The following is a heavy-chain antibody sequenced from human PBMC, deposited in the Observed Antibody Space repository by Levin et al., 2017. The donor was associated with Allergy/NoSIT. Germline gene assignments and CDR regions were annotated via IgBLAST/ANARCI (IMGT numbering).Heavy chain of an antibody. CDR3: ARHVEYYDILTGYYIGDAFYFLGLDY. Sequence: SETLSLTCTVSGGSISSSSYYWGWIRQPPGKGLEWIGSIYYSGSTYYNPSLKSRVTISVDTSKNQFSLKLSSVTAADTAVYYCARHVEYYDILTGYYIGDAFYFLGLDYWGQGTLVTVSS. CDR1: GGSISSSSYY. V-gene: IGHV4-39*01. D-gene: IGHD3-9*01. J-gene: IGHJ4*02. CDR2: IYYSGST.